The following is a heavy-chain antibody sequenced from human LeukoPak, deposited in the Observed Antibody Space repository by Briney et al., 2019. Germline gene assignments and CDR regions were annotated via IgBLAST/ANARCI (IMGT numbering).Heavy chain of an antibody. CDR3: ARGDLSCHGSGSYCAFDI. D-gene: IGHD3-10*01. CDR1: GGSINTYY. Sequence: SETLSLTCTVSGGSINTYYWSWIRQPPGKGLEWIGFIYYTESTHYNPSLRSRVTISVDTSKNQFSLKLTSVTAADTAVYYCARGDLSCHGSGSYCAFDIWGQATMVTVSS. J-gene: IGHJ3*02. V-gene: IGHV4-59*08. CDR2: IYYTEST.